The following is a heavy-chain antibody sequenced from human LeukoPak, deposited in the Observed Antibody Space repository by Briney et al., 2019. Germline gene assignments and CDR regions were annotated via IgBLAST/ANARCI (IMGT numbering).Heavy chain of an antibody. J-gene: IGHJ3*02. V-gene: IGHV3-30*04. CDR1: GLTFSTLA. CDR3: AKDGYYGSGRGAFDI. D-gene: IGHD3-10*01. CDR2: ISYDGSNK. Sequence: GGSLRLSCAASGLTFSTLAFHWVRQAPGKGLEWVAVISYDGSNKYYADSVKGRFTISRDNSKNTLYLQMNSLRAEDTAVYYCAKDGYYGSGRGAFDIWGQGTMVTVSS.